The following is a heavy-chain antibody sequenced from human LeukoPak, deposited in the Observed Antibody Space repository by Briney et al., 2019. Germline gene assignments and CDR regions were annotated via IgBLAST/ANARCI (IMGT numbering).Heavy chain of an antibody. V-gene: IGHV1-24*01. J-gene: IGHJ4*02. CDR2: FDPEDGET. D-gene: IGHD6-19*01. CDR3: VRNLAVAGTCFDS. CDR1: GYTLTELS. Sequence: ASVKVSCKVSGYTLTELSMHWVRQAPGKGLEWMGGFDPEDGETIYAQKFQGRVTITADESTSTAYMELSSLRSEGTAVYYCVRNLAVAGTCFDSWGQGTLVTVSS.